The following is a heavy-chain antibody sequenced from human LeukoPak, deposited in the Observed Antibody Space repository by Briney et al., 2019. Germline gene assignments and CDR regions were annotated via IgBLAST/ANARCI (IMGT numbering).Heavy chain of an antibody. Sequence: GESLKISCKGSGYSFTSYWIGWVRQMLGKGLEWMGIIYPGDSDTRYSPSFQGQVTISADKSISTAYLQWSSLKASDTAMYYCARLRRSGSSRSHRDWFDPWGQGTLVTVSS. D-gene: IGHD1-26*01. CDR3: ARLRRSGSSRSHRDWFDP. CDR2: IYPGDSDT. CDR1: GYSFTSYW. V-gene: IGHV5-51*01. J-gene: IGHJ5*02.